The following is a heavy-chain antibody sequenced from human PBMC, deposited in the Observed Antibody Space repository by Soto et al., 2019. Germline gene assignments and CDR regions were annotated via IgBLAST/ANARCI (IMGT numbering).Heavy chain of an antibody. D-gene: IGHD5-18*01. CDR1: GFSLTTSGVG. V-gene: IGHV2-5*02. CDR3: AQRVLRSVSGLVTTTAFSFDF. CDR2: IYWDEDK. Sequence: QITLNESGPTQVNPRQTLTLTGTFSGFSLTTSGVGVAWIRQSPGKAPEWVAIIYWDEDKRYSPSMKSRLTITKDTCKNQAVLTMADLDRSDRATYSCAQRVLRSVSGLVTTTAFSFDFWGQGTPVAVSS. J-gene: IGHJ4*02.